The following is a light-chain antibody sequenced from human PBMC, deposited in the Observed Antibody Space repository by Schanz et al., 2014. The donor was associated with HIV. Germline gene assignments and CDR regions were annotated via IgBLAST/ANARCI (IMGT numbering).Light chain of an antibody. CDR2: GAS. J-gene: IGKJ1*01. CDR3: QQYGSPPWT. Sequence: EIVLTQSPGTLSLSPGERATLSCRASQSVTSSYLAWYQQKPGQAPRLLIYGASSRATGIPDRFSGSGFGTDFTLTISSVEPEDYAMYYCQQYGSPPWTFGQGTKVEVK. CDR1: QSVTSSY. V-gene: IGKV3-20*01.